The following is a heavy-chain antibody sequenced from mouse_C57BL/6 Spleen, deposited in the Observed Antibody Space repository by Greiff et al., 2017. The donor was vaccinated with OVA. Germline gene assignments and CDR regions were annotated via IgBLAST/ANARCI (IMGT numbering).Heavy chain of an antibody. D-gene: IGHD1-1*01. CDR2: INPNNGGT. J-gene: IGHJ1*03. Sequence: EVQLQQSGPELVKPGASVKISCKASGYTFTDYYMNWVKQSHGKSLEWIGDINPNNGGTSYNQKFKGKATLTVDKSSSTAYMELRSLTSEDSAVYYCAVYYYGSSPHYWYFDVWGTGTTVTVSS. CDR3: AVYYYGSSPHYWYFDV. V-gene: IGHV1-26*01. CDR1: GYTFTDYY.